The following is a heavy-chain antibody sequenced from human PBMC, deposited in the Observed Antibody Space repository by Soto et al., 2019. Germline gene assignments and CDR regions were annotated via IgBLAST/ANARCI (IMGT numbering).Heavy chain of an antibody. D-gene: IGHD1-26*01. CDR3: ARVGSGSYYDFNWFDP. CDR2: IYYSGST. CDR1: GGSISAYY. J-gene: IGHJ5*02. V-gene: IGHV4-59*01. Sequence: TLSLTCTFSGGSISAYYWSWIRQPPGKGLEWIGHIYYSGSTNYSPSLKSRVTISIDTSKRQFSLKLRSVTAADTAVYYCARVGSGSYYDFNWFDPWGQGKVVTVSS.